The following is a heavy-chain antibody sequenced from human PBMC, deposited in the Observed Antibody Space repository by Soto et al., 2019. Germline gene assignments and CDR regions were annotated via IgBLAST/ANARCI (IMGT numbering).Heavy chain of an antibody. CDR1: GFTFSSYA. CDR3: ARDLVGEWLLPNREFDY. CDR2: ISYDGSNK. D-gene: IGHD3-3*01. J-gene: IGHJ4*02. V-gene: IGHV3-30-3*01. Sequence: GGSLRLSCAASGFTFSSYAMHWVRQAPGKGLEWVAVISYDGSNKYYADSVKGRFTISRDNSKNTLYLQMNSLRAEDTAVYYCARDLVGEWLLPNREFDYWGQGTLVTVSS.